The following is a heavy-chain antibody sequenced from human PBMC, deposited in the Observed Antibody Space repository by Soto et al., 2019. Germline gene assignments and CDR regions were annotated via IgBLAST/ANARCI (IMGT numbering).Heavy chain of an antibody. D-gene: IGHD3-16*01. CDR3: ARGYAAGFFDY. V-gene: IGHV2-70*11. CDR2: IDLDDDK. Sequence: SGPTLVNPTQTLTLTCTFSGLSLSTSRMCVSWIRQPPGKALEWVARIDLDDDKYYSTSLKTRLTISKDTSKNQVVLTMTNMDPVDTATYYCARGYAAGFFDYWGQGTLVTVSS. CDR1: GLSLSTSRMC. J-gene: IGHJ4*02.